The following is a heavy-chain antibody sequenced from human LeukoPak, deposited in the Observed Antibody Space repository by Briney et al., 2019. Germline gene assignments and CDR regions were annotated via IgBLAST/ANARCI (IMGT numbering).Heavy chain of an antibody. CDR1: GGSISSYY. CDR2: IYTSGST. CDR3: ARGRNYDILTGPLFDY. V-gene: IGHV4-4*07. Sequence: SETLSLTCTVSGGSISSYYWSWIRQPAGKGLEWIGRIYTSGSTNYNPSLKSRVTMSVDTSKNQFSLKLSSVTAADTAVYYCARGRNYDILTGPLFDYWGQGTLVTVSS. J-gene: IGHJ4*02. D-gene: IGHD3-9*01.